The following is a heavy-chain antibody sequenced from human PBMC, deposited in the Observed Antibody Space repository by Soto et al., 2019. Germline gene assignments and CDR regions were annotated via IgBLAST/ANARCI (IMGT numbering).Heavy chain of an antibody. V-gene: IGHV4-59*01. J-gene: IGHJ4*02. CDR3: ARDLSSGWFELDY. D-gene: IGHD6-19*01. CDR2: IYYSGST. Sequence: SETLSLTCTVSGGSISSYYWSWIRQPPGKGLEWIGYIYYSGSTNYNPSLKSRVTISVDTPKNQFSLKLSSVTAADTAVYYCARDLSSGWFELDYWGQGTLVTVSS. CDR1: GGSISSYY.